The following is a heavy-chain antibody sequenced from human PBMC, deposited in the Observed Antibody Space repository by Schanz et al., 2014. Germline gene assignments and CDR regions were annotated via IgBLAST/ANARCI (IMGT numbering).Heavy chain of an antibody. CDR2: VSSSSSYT. J-gene: IGHJ4*02. CDR3: ARPPHDSSGYYPFDY. V-gene: IGHV3-11*03. CDR1: GFTFSDYY. Sequence: VQLLESGGGLVKPGGSLRLSCAASGFTFSDYYMSWIRQAPGKGLEWVSYVSSSSSYTHYADSVKGRFTISRDNAKNSLYLQMNSLRAEDTAVYYCARPPHDSSGYYPFDYWGQGTLVTVSS. D-gene: IGHD3-22*01.